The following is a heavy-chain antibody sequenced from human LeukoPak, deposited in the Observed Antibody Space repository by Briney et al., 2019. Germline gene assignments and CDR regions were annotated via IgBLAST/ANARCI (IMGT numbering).Heavy chain of an antibody. V-gene: IGHV3-48*02. J-gene: IGHJ4*02. D-gene: IGHD1-26*01. Sequence: QPGGSLRLSCAASEFAFSTYNMNWVRQAPGKGLEWVSYISTGSSTTYYADSVKGRFTISRDNVENSLYLQMNSLRDEDTAVYYCARAADSGSSIDYWGQGTLVTVSS. CDR2: ISTGSSTT. CDR1: EFAFSTYN. CDR3: ARAADSGSSIDY.